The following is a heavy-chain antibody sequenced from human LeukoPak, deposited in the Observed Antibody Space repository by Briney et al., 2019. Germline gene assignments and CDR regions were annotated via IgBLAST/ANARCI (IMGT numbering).Heavy chain of an antibody. Sequence: GGSLRLSCAASGFTFSSYAMHWVRQAPGKGLEWVAVISYDGSNKYYADSVKGRFTTSRDNSKNTLYLQMNSLRAEDTAVYYCARDMLAVAGFDYWGQGTLVTVSS. CDR2: ISYDGSNK. CDR1: GFTFSSYA. D-gene: IGHD6-19*01. J-gene: IGHJ4*02. V-gene: IGHV3-30*04. CDR3: ARDMLAVAGFDY.